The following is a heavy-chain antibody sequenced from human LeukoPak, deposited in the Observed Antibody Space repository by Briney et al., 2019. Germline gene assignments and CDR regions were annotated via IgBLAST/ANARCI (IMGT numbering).Heavy chain of an antibody. J-gene: IGHJ6*03. CDR3: ARARIATYYYYYMDV. CDR1: GGSFSGYY. CDR2: INHSEST. V-gene: IGHV4-34*01. Sequence: PSETLSLTCAVYGGSFSGYYWSWIRQPPGKGLEWIGEINHSESTNYNPSLKSRVTISVDTSKNQFSLKLSSVTAADTAVYYCARARIATYYYYYMDVWGKGTTVTVSS. D-gene: IGHD6-13*01.